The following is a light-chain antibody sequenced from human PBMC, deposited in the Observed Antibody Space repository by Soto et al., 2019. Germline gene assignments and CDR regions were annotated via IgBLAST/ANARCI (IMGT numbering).Light chain of an antibody. Sequence: QSVLTQPASVSGSPGQSITISCTVTSSDVGSYNLVSWYQQHPGKAPKLMIYEGSKRPSGVSNRFSGSKSGNTASLTISGLQAEDEAGYYCCSYAGSSTYVFGTGTKVTVL. CDR2: EGS. V-gene: IGLV2-23*01. CDR1: SSDVGSYNL. J-gene: IGLJ1*01. CDR3: CSYAGSSTYV.